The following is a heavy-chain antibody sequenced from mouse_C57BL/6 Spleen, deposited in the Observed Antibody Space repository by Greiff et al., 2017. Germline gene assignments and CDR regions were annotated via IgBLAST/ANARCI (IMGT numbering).Heavy chain of an antibody. CDR3: AREVTTVVATRFAY. CDR2: IYPGDGDT. Sequence: QVQLKESGPELVKPGASVKISCKASGYAFSSSWMNWVKQRPGKGLEWIGRIYPGDGDTNYNGKFKGKATLTADKSSSTAYMQLSSLTSEDSAVYFCAREVTTVVATRFAYWGQGTLVTVSA. V-gene: IGHV1-82*01. CDR1: GYAFSSSW. D-gene: IGHD1-1*01. J-gene: IGHJ3*01.